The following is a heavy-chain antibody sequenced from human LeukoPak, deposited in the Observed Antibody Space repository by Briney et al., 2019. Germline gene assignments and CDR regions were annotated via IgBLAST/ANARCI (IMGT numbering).Heavy chain of an antibody. D-gene: IGHD3-3*01. CDR1: GGSISSSSYY. V-gene: IGHV4-39*01. J-gene: IGHJ5*02. Sequence: SETLSLTCTVSGGSISSSSYYWGWIRQPPGKGLEWIWSIYYSGSTYYNPSLRSRVTISVDTSKNQFSLKLSSVTAADTAVYYCARQTTGMITIFGGGPSWFDPWGQGTLVAVSS. CDR2: IYYSGST. CDR3: ARQTTGMITIFGGGPSWFDP.